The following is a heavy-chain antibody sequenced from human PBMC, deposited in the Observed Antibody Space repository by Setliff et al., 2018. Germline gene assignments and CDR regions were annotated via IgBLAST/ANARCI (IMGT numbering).Heavy chain of an antibody. CDR3: ARSINGYQQRYDF. D-gene: IGHD3-16*01. Sequence: PGGSLRLSCAASGFFFRSYEMNWVRQTPGKGLEWVSYINSGGTKIYYADSVEGRFTISRDNGKNSLFLQMNSVRAEDTAVYYCARSINGYQQRYDFWGQGALV. V-gene: IGHV3-48*03. CDR2: INSGGTKI. J-gene: IGHJ4*02. CDR1: GFFFRSYE.